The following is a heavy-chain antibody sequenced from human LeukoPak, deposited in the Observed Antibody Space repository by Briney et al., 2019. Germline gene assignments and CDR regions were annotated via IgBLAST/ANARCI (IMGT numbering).Heavy chain of an antibody. V-gene: IGHV3-33*01. Sequence: GRSLRLSCAASGFTFSTYGMHWVRQAPGKGLEWVAVTWYDGSDRSYADSVKGRFTISRDNSKNTLYLQVNSLRGEDTAVYYCARGGGITWYDFDFWGQGTLVTVSS. CDR3: ARGGGITWYDFDF. CDR2: TWYDGSDR. D-gene: IGHD6-13*01. CDR1: GFTFSTYG. J-gene: IGHJ4*02.